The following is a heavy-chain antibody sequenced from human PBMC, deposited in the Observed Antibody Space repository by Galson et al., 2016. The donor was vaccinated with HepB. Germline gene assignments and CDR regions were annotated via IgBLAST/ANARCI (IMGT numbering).Heavy chain of an antibody. CDR2: ISVSGDHV. V-gene: IGHV3-23*01. Sequence: SLRLSCAASGLTLNNFVINWIRQAPGKGLEWVSGISVSGDHVYYADSVKGRLTIYRENSKNTVYLQMNSLRAEDAAVYYCGRGSSGDVYNFGAYWGQGTRVPVSS. CDR1: GLTLNNFV. J-gene: IGHJ4*02. CDR3: GRGSSGDVYNFGAY. D-gene: IGHD5-24*01.